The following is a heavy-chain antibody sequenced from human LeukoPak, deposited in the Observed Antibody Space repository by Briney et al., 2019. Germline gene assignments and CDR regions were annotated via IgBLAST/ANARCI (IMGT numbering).Heavy chain of an antibody. D-gene: IGHD1-26*01. CDR3: ARDLGEWELLNAFDI. J-gene: IGHJ3*02. V-gene: IGHV3-21*01. Sequence: GGSLRLSCAASGFTFSSYSMNWVRQAPGKGLEWVSSISSSSSYIYYADSVKGRFTISGDNAKNSLYLQMNSLRAEDTAVYYCARDLGEWELLNAFDIWGQGTMVTVSS. CDR2: ISSSSSYI. CDR1: GFTFSSYS.